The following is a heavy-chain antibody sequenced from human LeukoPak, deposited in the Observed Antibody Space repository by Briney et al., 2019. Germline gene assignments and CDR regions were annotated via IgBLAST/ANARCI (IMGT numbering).Heavy chain of an antibody. V-gene: IGHV3-48*03. J-gene: IGHJ3*01. CDR2: ISSRATAI. D-gene: IGHD1-26*01. CDR1: GFTFSSYE. Sequence: PGGSLRLSCAASGFTFSSYEMNRVRQAPGKGLEWVSYISSRATAIYYADSVKGRFTISRDNAKNSLYLQMNSLRAEDTAVYYCAKDLRYSGSPRAFDFWGQGTMVTVSS. CDR3: AKDLRYSGSPRAFDF.